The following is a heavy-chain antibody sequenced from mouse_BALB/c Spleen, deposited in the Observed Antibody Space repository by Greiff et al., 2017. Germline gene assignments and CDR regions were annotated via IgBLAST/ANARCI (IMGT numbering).Heavy chain of an antibody. D-gene: IGHD1-2*01. Sequence: VHVKQSGPELVKPGASVKVSCKASGYAFASYNMYWVKQSHGKSLEWIGYIDPYNGGTSYNQKFKGKATLTVDKSSSTAYMHLNSLTSEDSAVYYCARYITTATFAMDYWGQGTSVTVSS. J-gene: IGHJ4*01. CDR2: IDPYNGGT. CDR1: GYAFASYN. V-gene: IGHV1S135*01. CDR3: ARYITTATFAMDY.